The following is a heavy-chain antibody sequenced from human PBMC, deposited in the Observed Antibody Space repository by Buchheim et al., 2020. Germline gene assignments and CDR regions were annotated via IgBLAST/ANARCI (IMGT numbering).Heavy chain of an antibody. CDR1: GGSISSYY. V-gene: IGHV4-59*01. Sequence: QVQLQESGPGLVKPSETLSLTCTVSGGSISSYYWSWIRQPPGKGLEWIGYIYYSGSTNYNPSLKSRVTISVDTSKNQFSLKLSSVTAADTAAYYCARDYGDYQFDYWGQGTL. CDR2: IYYSGST. J-gene: IGHJ4*02. CDR3: ARDYGDYQFDY. D-gene: IGHD4-17*01.